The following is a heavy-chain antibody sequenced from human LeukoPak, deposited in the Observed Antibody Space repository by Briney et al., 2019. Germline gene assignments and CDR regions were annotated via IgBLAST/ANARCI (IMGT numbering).Heavy chain of an antibody. D-gene: IGHD4-11*01. CDR1: GYTFTSYD. V-gene: IGHV1-8*01. CDR3: ARGIYRLHYALYYHMDV. J-gene: IGHJ6*03. Sequence: ASVKVSCKASGYTFTSYDINWVRQATGQGLEWMGWMNPNSGNTGYAQKFQGRVTMTRNTSISTAYMELSSLRSEDTAVYYCARGIYRLHYALYYHMDVWGKGTTVTVSS. CDR2: MNPNSGNT.